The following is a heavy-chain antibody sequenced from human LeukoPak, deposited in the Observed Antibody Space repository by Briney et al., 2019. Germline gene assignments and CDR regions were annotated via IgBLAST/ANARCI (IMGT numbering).Heavy chain of an antibody. CDR3: ATSGGELAAFDI. CDR2: INPNSGGT. J-gene: IGHJ3*02. V-gene: IGHV1-2*02. D-gene: IGHD2-21*01. CDR1: GYTFTGYY. Sequence: ASMKVSCKASGYTFTGYYMHWVRQAPGQGLEWMGWINPNSGGTNYAQKFQGRVTMTRDTSISTAYMEVSRLRSDDTAVYYCATSGGELAAFDIWGQGTMVTVSS.